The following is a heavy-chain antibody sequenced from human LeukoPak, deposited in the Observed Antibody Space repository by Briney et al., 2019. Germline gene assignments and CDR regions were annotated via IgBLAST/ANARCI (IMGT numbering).Heavy chain of an antibody. CDR2: IYSGGST. Sequence: GGSLRLSCAASGFTVSSNYMSWVRQAPGKGLEWVSVIYSGGSTYYADSVKGRFTISRHNSKNTLYLQMNSLRAEDTAVYYCARPRFYDSSGYQVSWGQGTLVTVSS. D-gene: IGHD3-22*01. V-gene: IGHV3-53*04. CDR1: GFTVSSNY. J-gene: IGHJ5*02. CDR3: ARPRFYDSSGYQVS.